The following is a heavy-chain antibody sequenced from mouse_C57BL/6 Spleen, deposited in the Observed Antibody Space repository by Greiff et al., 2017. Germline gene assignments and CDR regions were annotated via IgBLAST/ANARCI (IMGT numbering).Heavy chain of an antibody. D-gene: IGHD2-2*01. CDR1: GFTFSSYG. CDR3: ASDGGYYGYCFDY. CDR2: ISSGGSYT. Sequence: EVKLMESGGDLVKPGGSLKLSCAASGFTFSSYGMSWVRQTPDKRLEWVATISSGGSYTYYPDSVKGRFTISRDNAKNTLYLQMSSLKSEDTAMYYCASDGGYYGYCFDYWGQGTTLTVSS. J-gene: IGHJ2*01. V-gene: IGHV5-6*01.